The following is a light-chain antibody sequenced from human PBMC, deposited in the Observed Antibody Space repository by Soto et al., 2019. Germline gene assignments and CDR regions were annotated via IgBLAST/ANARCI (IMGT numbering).Light chain of an antibody. Sequence: AIQMTQSPSSLSASVGDRVTITCRASQDISDDVGWYQQTPGKAPKLLISGPSRLQSGVPSRFSGSGSGAAFTLTITSLRPEDSATYYCLQNHNYPRTFGQGTKVEI. CDR2: GPS. CDR1: QDISDD. V-gene: IGKV1-6*01. CDR3: LQNHNYPRT. J-gene: IGKJ1*01.